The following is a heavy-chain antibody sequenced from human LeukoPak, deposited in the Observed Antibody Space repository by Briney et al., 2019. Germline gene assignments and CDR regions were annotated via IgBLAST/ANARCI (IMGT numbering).Heavy chain of an antibody. CDR2: ISYDGSNK. J-gene: IGHJ3*02. D-gene: IGHD7-27*01. CDR3: ARDSRGGTGEGDAFDI. V-gene: IGHV3-30-3*01. CDR1: GFTFSSYA. Sequence: GRSLRLSCAASGFTFSSYAMHWVRQAPGKGLEWVAVISYDGSNKYYADSVKGRFTISRDNSKNTLYLQMNSLRAEDTAVYYCARDSRGGTGEGDAFDIWGQGTMVTVSP.